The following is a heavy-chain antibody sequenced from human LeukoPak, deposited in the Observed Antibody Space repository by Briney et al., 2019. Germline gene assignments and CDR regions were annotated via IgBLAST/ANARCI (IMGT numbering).Heavy chain of an antibody. Sequence: GRSLRLSCAASGFTFDDYAMHWVRQAPGKGLEWVSGISWNSGSIGYADSVKGRFTISRDNAKNSLYLQMNSLRAEDTALYYCAKDITHGWPLYYYYGMDVWGQGTTVTVSS. CDR2: ISWNSGSI. D-gene: IGHD1-14*01. CDR3: AKDITHGWPLYYYYGMDV. CDR1: GFTFDDYA. V-gene: IGHV3-9*01. J-gene: IGHJ6*02.